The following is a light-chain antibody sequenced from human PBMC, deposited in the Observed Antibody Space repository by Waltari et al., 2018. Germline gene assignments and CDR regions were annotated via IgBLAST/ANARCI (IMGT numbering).Light chain of an antibody. Sequence: DIVMTQSPDSLPVSLGERATINCKSSQSVLFSSNNKNYLAWYPQKPGQPPKLLIYWASTRESGVPDRFSGSGSGTDFTLTISSLQAEDVAVYYCQQYYDTLYTFGQGTKLEIK. V-gene: IGKV4-1*01. CDR2: WAS. CDR1: QSVLFSSNNKNY. J-gene: IGKJ2*01. CDR3: QQYYDTLYT.